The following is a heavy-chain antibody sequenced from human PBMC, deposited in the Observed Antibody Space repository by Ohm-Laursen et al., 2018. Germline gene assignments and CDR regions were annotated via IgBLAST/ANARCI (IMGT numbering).Heavy chain of an antibody. CDR2: ISGSGGST. CDR1: GFTFSSYA. CDR3: AKGVPRSHWYFDL. V-gene: IGHV3-23*01. J-gene: IGHJ2*01. Sequence: SLRLSCAAFGFTFSSYAMSWVRQAPGKGLEWVSAISGSGGSTYYADSVKGRFTISRDNSKNTLYLQMNSLRAEDTAVYYCAKGVPRSHWYFDLWGRGTLVTVSS.